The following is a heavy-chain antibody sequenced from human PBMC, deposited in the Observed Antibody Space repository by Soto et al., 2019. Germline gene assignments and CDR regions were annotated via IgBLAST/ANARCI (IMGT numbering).Heavy chain of an antibody. J-gene: IGHJ6*02. V-gene: IGHV3-30*18. CDR2: ISYDGSNK. Sequence: QVQLVESGGGVVQPGRSLRLSCAASGFTFSSYGMHWVRQAPGKGLEWVAVISYDGSNKYYADSVKGRFTISRDNSKNTLYLQMNSLRAEDTAVYYCAKESSGWQYYYYGMDVWGQGTTVTVSS. CDR1: GFTFSSYG. D-gene: IGHD6-19*01. CDR3: AKESSGWQYYYYGMDV.